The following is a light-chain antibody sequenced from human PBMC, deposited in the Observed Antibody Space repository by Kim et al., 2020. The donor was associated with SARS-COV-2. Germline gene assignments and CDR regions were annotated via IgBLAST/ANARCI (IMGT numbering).Light chain of an antibody. J-gene: IGKJ1*01. CDR1: QTINNK. Sequence: SPGEGATLSCRASQTINNKLVWYQQKPGQAPRLLSYDATTRATGIPARFIGSGSETDFTLTINSLQSEDFAVYYCQQSNNWPPLTFGQGTKVDIK. V-gene: IGKV3-15*01. CDR3: QQSNNWPPLT. CDR2: DAT.